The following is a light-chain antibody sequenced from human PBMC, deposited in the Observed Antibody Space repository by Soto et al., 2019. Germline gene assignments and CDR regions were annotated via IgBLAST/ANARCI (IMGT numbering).Light chain of an antibody. CDR1: QSISSW. J-gene: IGKJ1*01. V-gene: IGKV1-5*01. CDR3: LQYNSYSPET. Sequence: IHMTQSPSTLSASILDRVTISFLGSQSISSWLAWYQQKPGKAPKLLIYDASSLESGVPSRFSGSGSGTDFTLTISSLQPEDFATYYCLQYNSYSPETFGQGTKVDIK. CDR2: DAS.